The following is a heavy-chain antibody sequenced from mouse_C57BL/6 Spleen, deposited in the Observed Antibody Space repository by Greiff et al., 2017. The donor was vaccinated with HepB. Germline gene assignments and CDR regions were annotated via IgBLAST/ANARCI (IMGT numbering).Heavy chain of an antibody. Sequence: VQLQQPGTELVKPGASVKLSCKASGYTFTSYWMHWVKQRPGQGLEWIGNINPSNGGTNYNEKFKSKATLTVDKSSSTAYMQLSSLTSEDSAVYYCASGGYGNYWYFDVWGTGTTVTVSS. V-gene: IGHV1-53*01. CDR2: INPSNGGT. J-gene: IGHJ1*03. D-gene: IGHD2-10*02. CDR1: GYTFTSYW. CDR3: ASGGYGNYWYFDV.